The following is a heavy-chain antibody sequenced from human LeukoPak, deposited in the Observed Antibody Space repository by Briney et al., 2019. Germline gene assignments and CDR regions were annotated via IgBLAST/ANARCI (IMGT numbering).Heavy chain of an antibody. CDR1: GFTFDDYA. CDR3: ARGVRDILSGYYTDYYFYYMDV. CDR2: LNWNGGRT. V-gene: IGHV3-20*04. J-gene: IGHJ6*03. D-gene: IGHD3-9*01. Sequence: GGSLRLSCAASGFTFDDYAMHWVRQAPGKGLEWVSNLNWNGGRTGYADSVKGRFTISRDNAENSLYLQMNSLRAEDTAVYYCARGVRDILSGYYTDYYFYYMDVWGKGTTVTVSS.